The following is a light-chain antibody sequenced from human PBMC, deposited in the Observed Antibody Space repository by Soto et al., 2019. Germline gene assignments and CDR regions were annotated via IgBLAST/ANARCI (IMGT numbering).Light chain of an antibody. CDR1: SGSIASNY. Sequence: NFLLTQPHSVSESPGKTVTISCTRSSGSIASNYVQWYQQRPGSAPTTVIYEDNQTPSGVPDRFSGSIDSSSNSASLAIAGLKNEDEADHYCQSYDSSNPVFGGGTKLTVL. V-gene: IGLV6-57*04. J-gene: IGLJ2*01. CDR3: QSYDSSNPV. CDR2: EDN.